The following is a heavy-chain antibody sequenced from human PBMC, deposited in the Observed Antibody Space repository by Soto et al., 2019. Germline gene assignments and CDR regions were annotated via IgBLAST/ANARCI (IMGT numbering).Heavy chain of an antibody. CDR3: SKDVGQQLVLNYGMDV. CDR1: GFTFRSFG. V-gene: IGHV3-30*18. CDR2: VSYDGNHK. D-gene: IGHD6-13*01. Sequence: QVQLVESGGGVIQPGTSLSLSCASSGFTFRSFGMYWVRQAPGKGLEWVAVVSYDGNHKYYADSVKGRFTVSRDNAKHMLYLQINRLRSEDTAVYYCSKDVGQQLVLNYGMDVWGQGTTVTVSS. J-gene: IGHJ6*02.